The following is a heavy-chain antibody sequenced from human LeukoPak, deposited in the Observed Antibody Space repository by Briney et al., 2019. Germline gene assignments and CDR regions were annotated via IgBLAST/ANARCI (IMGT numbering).Heavy chain of an antibody. J-gene: IGHJ4*02. CDR1: GGSISSGGYF. CDR3: ARVVRVAVGVDY. CDR2: IYYSGST. D-gene: IGHD6-19*01. V-gene: IGHV4-31*03. Sequence: SQTLSLTCTVSGGSISSGGYFWSWIRQHPGKGLEWIGYIYYSGSTYYNPSLKSRVTISVDTSKNQFSLKLSSVTAADTAVYYCARVVRVAVGVDYWGQGTLVTVSS.